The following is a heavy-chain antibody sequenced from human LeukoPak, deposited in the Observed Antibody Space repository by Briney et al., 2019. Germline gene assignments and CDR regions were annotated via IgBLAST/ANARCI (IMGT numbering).Heavy chain of an antibody. J-gene: IGHJ4*02. CDR1: GGSFSGYY. V-gene: IGHV4-34*01. CDR2: INHSVST. Sequence: SETLSLTCAVYGGSFSGYYWSWIRQPPGKGLEWIGEINHSVSTNYNPSLKSRVTISVDTSKNQFSLKLSSVTAADTAVYYCARGARIKLNRYCSSTSCYRPYFDYWGQGTLVTVSS. D-gene: IGHD2-2*02. CDR3: ARGARIKLNRYCSSTSCYRPYFDY.